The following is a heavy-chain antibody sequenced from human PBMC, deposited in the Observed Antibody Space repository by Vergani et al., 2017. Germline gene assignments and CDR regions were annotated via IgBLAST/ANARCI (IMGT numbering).Heavy chain of an antibody. CDR2: ISYDGSNK. Sequence: QVQLVESGGGVVQPGRSLRLSCAASGFTFSSYGMHWVRQAPGKGLEWVAVISYDGSNKYYADSVKGRFTISRDNSKTTLYLQMNSLRAEDTAVYYCAKFGWGLDYWGQGTLVTVSS. J-gene: IGHJ4*02. V-gene: IGHV3-30*18. CDR1: GFTFSSYG. D-gene: IGHD6-19*01. CDR3: AKFGWGLDY.